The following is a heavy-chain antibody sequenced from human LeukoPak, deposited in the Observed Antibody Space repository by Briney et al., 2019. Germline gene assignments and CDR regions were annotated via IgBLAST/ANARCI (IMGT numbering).Heavy chain of an antibody. Sequence: SETLSLTCTVSGGSISSYYWSWIRQPPGKGLEWIGYIHYSGSTNYNPSLKSRVTISVDTSKNQFSLKLSSVTAADTAVYYCARWATAGYFNAFDIWGQGTMVTVSS. V-gene: IGHV4-59*08. J-gene: IGHJ3*02. CDR3: ARWATAGYFNAFDI. CDR1: GGSISSYY. D-gene: IGHD2-21*01. CDR2: IHYSGST.